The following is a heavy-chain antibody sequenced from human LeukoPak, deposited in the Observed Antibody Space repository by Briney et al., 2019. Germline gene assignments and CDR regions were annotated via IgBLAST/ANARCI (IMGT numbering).Heavy chain of an antibody. CDR3: AKDPDIVVVPAAHFDY. Sequence: GGSLRLSCAASGFTFSSYAMSWVRQAPGKGLEGVSAISGSGGSTYYADSVKGRCTISRDNSKNTLYLQMTSLRAEDTAVYYCAKDPDIVVVPAAHFDYWGQGTLVTVSS. CDR1: GFTFSSYA. D-gene: IGHD2-2*01. CDR2: ISGSGGST. J-gene: IGHJ4*02. V-gene: IGHV3-23*01.